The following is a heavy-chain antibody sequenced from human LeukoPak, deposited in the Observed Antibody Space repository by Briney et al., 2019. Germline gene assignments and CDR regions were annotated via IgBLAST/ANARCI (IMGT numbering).Heavy chain of an antibody. V-gene: IGHV3-23*01. D-gene: IGHD6-6*01. CDR2: IDHSGTFT. CDR3: AKRSSSSSPPYFDY. Sequence: PGGSLRLSCAASRFTFSSYAMGWARQAPGKGPEWVSSIDHSGTFTYYADSVKGRFTISGDNSKSTLYLQMNSLRAEDTTLYYCAKRSSSSSPPYFDYCGQGTLVTVSS. CDR1: RFTFSSYA. J-gene: IGHJ4*02.